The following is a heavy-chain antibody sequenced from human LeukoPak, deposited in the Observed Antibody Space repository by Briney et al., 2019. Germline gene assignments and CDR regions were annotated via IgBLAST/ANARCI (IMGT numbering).Heavy chain of an antibody. J-gene: IGHJ4*02. CDR2: ISDTGGGT. V-gene: IGHV3-23*01. Sequence: GSLXLSXAXSGFTFSSSAMSWVRQAPGKALEWVSAISDTGGGTYYADSVKGRFTISRDNCKKTGYVQMNSLRAEDTAVYHCAKHPPRSNSSGGWYYFDFWGQGTLVTVSS. D-gene: IGHD6-19*01. CDR3: AKHPPRSNSSGGWYYFDF. CDR1: GFTFSSSA.